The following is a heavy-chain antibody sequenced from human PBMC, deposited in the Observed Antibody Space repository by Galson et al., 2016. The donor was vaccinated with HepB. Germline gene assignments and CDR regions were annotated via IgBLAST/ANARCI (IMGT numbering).Heavy chain of an antibody. CDR3: ARDYGLLDYLEDNLLDP. V-gene: IGHV3-33*01. J-gene: IGHJ5*02. Sequence: SLRLSCAASGFTFSIYGMHWVRQAPGKGLEWVALIWHDGSNKYYADSVKGRFTISRDNSNNTVYLLLNSLRVEDTAVYYCARDYGLLDYLEDNLLDPWGQGTLVTVSS. CDR1: GFTFSIYG. CDR2: IWHDGSNK. D-gene: IGHD2/OR15-2a*01.